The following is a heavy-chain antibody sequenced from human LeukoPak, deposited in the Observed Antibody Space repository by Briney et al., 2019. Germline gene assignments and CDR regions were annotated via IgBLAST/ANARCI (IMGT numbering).Heavy chain of an antibody. CDR3: ARINYYDSSVDRIDY. V-gene: IGHV4-4*07. J-gene: IGHJ4*02. D-gene: IGHD3-22*01. Sequence: SETLSLTCTVSGGSISSYYWSWIRQPAGKGLEWIGRIYTSGSTNYNPSLKSRVTMSVDTSKNQFSLKLSSVTAADTAVYYCARINYYDSSVDRIDYWGQGTLVTVSS. CDR2: IYTSGST. CDR1: GGSISSYY.